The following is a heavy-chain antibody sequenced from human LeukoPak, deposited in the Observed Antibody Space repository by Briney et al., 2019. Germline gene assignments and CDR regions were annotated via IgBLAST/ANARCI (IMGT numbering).Heavy chain of an antibody. D-gene: IGHD3-22*01. V-gene: IGHV3-33*01. CDR3: ARDRGFDSSGYFLDY. Sequence: GRSLRLSYAASGFTFSSYGMHWVRQAPGKGREWVAVIWYDGSNKYYAESVKGRFPISRDNSKNTLYLQMNSLRAEDTAVYYCARDRGFDSSGYFLDYWGQGTLVTVSS. CDR1: GFTFSSYG. J-gene: IGHJ4*02. CDR2: IWYDGSNK.